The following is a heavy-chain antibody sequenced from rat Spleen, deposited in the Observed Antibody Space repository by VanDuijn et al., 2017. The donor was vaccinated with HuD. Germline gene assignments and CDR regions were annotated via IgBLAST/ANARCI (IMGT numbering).Heavy chain of an antibody. V-gene: IGHV5-29*01. CDR3: ARATPEWNFDF. Sequence: EVQLVESGGGLVQPGRSLNLSCAASGFTFSDFFMAWVRQAPAKGLEWVATISSDGSSTYYRDSVKGRFTISRDNAKSSLYLQMTSLKSEDTATYYCARATPEWNFDFWGPGTMVTVSS. CDR1: GFTFSDFF. CDR2: ISSDGSST. J-gene: IGHJ1*01.